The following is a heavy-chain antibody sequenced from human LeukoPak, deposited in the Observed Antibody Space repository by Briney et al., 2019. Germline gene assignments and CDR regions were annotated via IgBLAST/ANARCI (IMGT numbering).Heavy chain of an antibody. Sequence: GESLKISCRGSGYNFNNHWIGWVRQIPGKGLEWMGLVYPGDSDTKYSPSFEGQVTMSVDKSISAAFLQWSSLKASDTAIYYCARGSGSSSWLDPWGQGTPVTVSS. D-gene: IGHD3-10*01. V-gene: IGHV5-51*01. CDR2: VYPGDSDT. CDR1: GYNFNNHW. J-gene: IGHJ5*02. CDR3: ARGSGSSSWLDP.